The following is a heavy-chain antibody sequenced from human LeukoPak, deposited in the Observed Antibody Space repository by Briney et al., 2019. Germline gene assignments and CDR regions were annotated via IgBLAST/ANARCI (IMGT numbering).Heavy chain of an antibody. CDR2: IYYSGST. CDR3: ASEIRLDYYDSSGYYYRDAFDI. V-gene: IGHV4-59*01. D-gene: IGHD3-22*01. Sequence: KPSETLSLTCTVSGGSISSYYWSWIRQPPGKGLEWIGYIYYSGSTNYNPSLKSRVTISVDASKNQFSLKLSSVTAADTAVYYCASEIRLDYYDSSGYYYRDAFDIWGQGTMVTVSS. CDR1: GGSISSYY. J-gene: IGHJ3*02.